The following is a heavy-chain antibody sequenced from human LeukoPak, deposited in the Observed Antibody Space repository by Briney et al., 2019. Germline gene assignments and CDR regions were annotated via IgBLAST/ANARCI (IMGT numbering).Heavy chain of an antibody. Sequence: GESPKISCKTSGYSFTNYWIGWVRQMPGKGLEWMGIIYPGDSDTRYSPSFQGQVTIPADKSISTAYLQWSSLKASDTAMYYCATRPRNNYPNAFDIWGQGTMVTVSS. V-gene: IGHV5-51*01. D-gene: IGHD1-14*01. CDR3: ATRPRNNYPNAFDI. J-gene: IGHJ3*02. CDR2: IYPGDSDT. CDR1: GYSFTNYW.